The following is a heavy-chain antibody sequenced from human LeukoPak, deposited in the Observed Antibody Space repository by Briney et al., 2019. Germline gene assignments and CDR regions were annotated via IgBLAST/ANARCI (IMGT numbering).Heavy chain of an antibody. CDR2: INPNSGGT. CDR3: ARVRAAAGTGGMDV. CDR1: GYTLTGYY. V-gene: IGHV1-2*04. D-gene: IGHD6-13*01. J-gene: IGHJ6*02. Sequence: ASVKVSCKASGYTLTGYYMHWVRQAPGQGLEWMGWINPNSGGTNYAQKFQGWVTMTRDTSISTAYMELSRLRSDDTAVYYCARVRAAAGTGGMDVWGQGTTVTVSS.